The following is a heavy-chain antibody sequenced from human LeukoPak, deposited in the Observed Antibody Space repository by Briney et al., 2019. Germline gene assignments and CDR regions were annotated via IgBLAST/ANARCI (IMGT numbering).Heavy chain of an antibody. CDR1: RGTFSKYA. CDR3: ARDDDRAREIDY. CDR2: IIPILNIT. V-gene: IGHV1-69*04. Sequence: SVKVSCKASRGTFSKYAISWVRQAPGQGLEWMGRIIPILNITHYAQKFQGRVTIVADKSTSTAYMELSSLRSEDTAVYYCARDDDRAREIDYWGQGTLVTVSS. J-gene: IGHJ4*02. D-gene: IGHD3-22*01.